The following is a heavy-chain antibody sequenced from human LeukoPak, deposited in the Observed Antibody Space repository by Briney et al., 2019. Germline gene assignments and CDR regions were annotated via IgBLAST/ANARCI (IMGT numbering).Heavy chain of an antibody. CDR2: IKQDGSEK. CDR3: ARDWRGADAFDI. CDR1: GFNFSSYW. V-gene: IGHV3-7*01. Sequence: PGGSLRLSCAASGFNFSSYWMSWVRQAPGKGLEWVANIKQDGSEKYYEDSVKGRFTISRDNAKNSLYLQMNSLRAEDTAVYYCARDWRGADAFDIWGQGTMVTVSS. J-gene: IGHJ3*02. D-gene: IGHD3-10*01.